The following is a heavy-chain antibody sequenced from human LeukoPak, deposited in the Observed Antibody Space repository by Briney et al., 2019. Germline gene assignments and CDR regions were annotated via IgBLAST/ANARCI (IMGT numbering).Heavy chain of an antibody. Sequence: ASVKVSCKASGYIFTDYYMHWVRQAPGQELGWMGRINPNSGGTNYAQKFQGRVTMTRDTSISTDYTELSSLRSEDTAVYYCATVGPRVREWLLLNPRWPYSYYFDYWGQGTLVTVSS. CDR2: INPNSGGT. J-gene: IGHJ4*02. CDR1: GYIFTDYY. V-gene: IGHV1/OR15-1*01. D-gene: IGHD3-22*01. CDR3: ATVGPRVREWLLLNPRWPYSYYFDY.